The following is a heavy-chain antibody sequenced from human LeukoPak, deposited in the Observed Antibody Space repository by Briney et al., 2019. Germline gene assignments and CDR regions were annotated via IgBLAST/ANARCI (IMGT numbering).Heavy chain of an antibody. V-gene: IGHV3-7*01. CDR2: IKEDGSGK. CDR1: GFTFSRFW. D-gene: IGHD2-2*01. CDR3: ARDASRGFDY. Sequence: GGSLRLSCAASGFTFSRFWMTWVRQAPGKGLEWVANIKEDGSGKYHVDSVKGRFTISKDNAKNSVFLQMNSLRVEDTAIYYCARDASRGFDYWGQGTLVTVSS. J-gene: IGHJ4*02.